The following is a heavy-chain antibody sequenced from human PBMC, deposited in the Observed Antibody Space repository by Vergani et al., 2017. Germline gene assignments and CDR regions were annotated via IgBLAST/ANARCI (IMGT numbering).Heavy chain of an antibody. CDR2: IHYSENT. CDR3: ASDTHSGQRTDR. Sequence: QVQLQESGPGLVKSSETLSLTCSVSFDSIRNLYCNWIRQPPGKGLEWIGSIHYSENTNYNPSLKTRVTISVDTSKNQFSLTLTSVTAADTAVYYCASDTHSGQRTDRWGQGTLVTVTS. D-gene: IGHD6-19*01. CDR1: FDSIRNLY. J-gene: IGHJ5*02. V-gene: IGHV4-59*11.